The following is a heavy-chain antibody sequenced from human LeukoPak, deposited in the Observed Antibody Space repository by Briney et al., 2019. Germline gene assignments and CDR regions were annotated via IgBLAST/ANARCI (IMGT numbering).Heavy chain of an antibody. Sequence: GGSLRLSCAASGFTFSSYETNWVRQAPGKGLEWVSYISSSGSTIYYADSVKGRFTISRDNAKNSLYLQMNSLRVEDTAVYYCARDRGTYYYDTSSHYDAFDIWGQGTMVTVSS. CDR3: ARDRGTYYYDTSSHYDAFDI. D-gene: IGHD3-22*01. V-gene: IGHV3-48*03. CDR2: ISSSGSTI. J-gene: IGHJ3*02. CDR1: GFTFSSYE.